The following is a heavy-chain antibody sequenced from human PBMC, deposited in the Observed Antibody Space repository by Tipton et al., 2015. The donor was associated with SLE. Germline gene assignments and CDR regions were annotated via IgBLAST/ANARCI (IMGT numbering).Heavy chain of an antibody. J-gene: IGHJ4*02. CDR1: GGSFSGYY. CDR3: ASLWSSSWYLDY. V-gene: IGHV4-34*01. CDR2: INHSGST. Sequence: LRLSCAVYGGSFSGYYWSWIRQPPGKGLEWIGEINHSGSTNYNPSLKSRVTISVDTSKNQFSLKLSSVTAADTAVYYCASLWSSSWYLDYWGQGTLVTVSS. D-gene: IGHD6-13*01.